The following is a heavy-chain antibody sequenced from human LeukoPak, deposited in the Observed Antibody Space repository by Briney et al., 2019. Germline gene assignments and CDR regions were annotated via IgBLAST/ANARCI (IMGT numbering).Heavy chain of an antibody. CDR1: GYTFTGYY. J-gene: IGHJ4*02. V-gene: IGHV1-2*06. CDR2: INPNSGGT. CDR3: ARGGIQLWSYYFDY. Sequence: ASVKVSCKASGYTFTGYYMHWVRQAPGQGLEWMGRINPNSGGTNYAQKFQGRVTITADESTSTAYMELSSLRSEDTAVYYCARGGIQLWSYYFDYWGQGTLVTVSS. D-gene: IGHD5-18*01.